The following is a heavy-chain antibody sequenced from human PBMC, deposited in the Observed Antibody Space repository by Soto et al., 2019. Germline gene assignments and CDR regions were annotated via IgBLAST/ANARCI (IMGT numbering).Heavy chain of an antibody. CDR2: ISGSGGST. CDR1: GFTFSSYA. CDR3: AKVPLTEHKNEIRPGLGDQLLFRPYFCMDV. Sequence: EVQLLESGRGLVQPGGSLRLSCAASGFTFSSYAMSWVRQAPGKGLEWVSAISGSGGSTYYADSVKGRFTISRDNSKNSRLLQRNSLRAEDTAVYYCAKVPLTEHKNEIRPGLGDQLLFRPYFCMDVWGNGTTVTVSS. V-gene: IGHV3-23*01. J-gene: IGHJ6*03. D-gene: IGHD2-2*01.